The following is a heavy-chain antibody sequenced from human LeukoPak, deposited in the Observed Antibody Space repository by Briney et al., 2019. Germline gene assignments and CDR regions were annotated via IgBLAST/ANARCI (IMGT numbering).Heavy chain of an antibody. V-gene: IGHV3-9*01. CDR1: GFTFDDYA. D-gene: IGHD2-21*01. Sequence: GRSLRLSCAASGFTFDDYAMHWVRQAPGKGLEWVSGISWNSGSIGYADSVKGRFTISGDNAKNSLYLQMNSLRAEDTALYYCAKPSEGLLDAFDIWGQGTMVTVSS. CDR2: ISWNSGSI. J-gene: IGHJ3*02. CDR3: AKPSEGLLDAFDI.